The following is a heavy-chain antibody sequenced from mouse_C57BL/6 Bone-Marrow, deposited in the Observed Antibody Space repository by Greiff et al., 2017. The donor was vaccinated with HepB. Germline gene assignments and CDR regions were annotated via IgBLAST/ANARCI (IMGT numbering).Heavy chain of an antibody. J-gene: IGHJ3*01. CDR1: GFTFSDYY. D-gene: IGHD1-1*01. V-gene: IGHV5-16*01. CDR3: ARDGDYYCPFAY. CDR2: INYDGSST. Sequence: DVKLVESEGGLVQPGSSMKLSCTASGFTFSDYYMAWVRQVPEKGLEWVANINYDGSSTYYLDSLKSRFIISRDNAKNILYLQMSSLKSEDTATYYCARDGDYYCPFAYWGQGTLVTVSA.